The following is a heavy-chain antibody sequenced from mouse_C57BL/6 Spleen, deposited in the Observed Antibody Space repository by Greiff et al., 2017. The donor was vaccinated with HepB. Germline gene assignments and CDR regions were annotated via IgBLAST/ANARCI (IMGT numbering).Heavy chain of an antibody. CDR3: ASEGDGRNYYAMDY. J-gene: IGHJ4*01. Sequence: QVQLQQSGAELVRPGTSVKVSCKASGYAFTNYLIEWVKQRPGQGLEWIGVINPGSGGTNYNEKFKGKATLTADKSSSTAYMQLSSLTSEDSAVYFCASEGDGRNYYAMDYWGQGTSVTVSS. CDR2: INPGSGGT. CDR1: GYAFTNYL. V-gene: IGHV1-54*01. D-gene: IGHD2-3*01.